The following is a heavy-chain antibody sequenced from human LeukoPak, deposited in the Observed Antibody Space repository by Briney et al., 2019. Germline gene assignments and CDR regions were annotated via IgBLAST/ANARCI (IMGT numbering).Heavy chain of an antibody. CDR1: GDSVSSNSAA. CDR2: TYYRSKWYN. CDR3: ARDRGIAASGGFDY. J-gene: IGHJ4*02. D-gene: IGHD6-13*01. V-gene: IGHV6-1*01. Sequence: SQTLSLTCAISGDSVSSNSAAWNCIRQSPSRGLEWLGRTYYRSKWYNDYAVSVKSRITINPDTSKNQFSLQLNSVTPEDTAVYYCARDRGIAASGGFDYWGQGTLVTVSS.